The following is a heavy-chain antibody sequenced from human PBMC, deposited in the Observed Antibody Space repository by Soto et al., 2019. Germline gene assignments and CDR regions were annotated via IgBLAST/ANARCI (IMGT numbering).Heavy chain of an antibody. D-gene: IGHD3-22*01. CDR3: ARLNYYDSSGYYDDAFDI. CDR2: IYYSGST. Sequence: QLQLQESGPGLVKPSETLSLTCTVSGGSISSSSYYWGWIRQPPGKGLEWIGSIYYSGSTYYNPSLTSRFPISVDTSKNQFSLKLSSVTAADTAVYYCARLNYYDSSGYYDDAFDIWGQGTMVTVSS. CDR1: GGSISSSSYY. V-gene: IGHV4-39*01. J-gene: IGHJ3*02.